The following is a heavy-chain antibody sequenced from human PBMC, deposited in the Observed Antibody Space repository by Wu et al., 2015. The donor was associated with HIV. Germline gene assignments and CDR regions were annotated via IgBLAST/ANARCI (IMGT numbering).Heavy chain of an antibody. J-gene: IGHJ6*03. V-gene: IGHV1-2*02. CDR3: ARALPSVRYYYYYMDV. Sequence: QVQLVQSGAEVKKPGASVKVSCKASGYTFTNYGINWVRQATGQGLEWMGWINTNNGGTKYAEKFQGRVTMTRDTSITTAYMELSSLRSEDTAVYYCARALPSVRYYYYYMDVWGKGTTVTVSS. CDR1: GYTFTNYG. CDR2: INTNNGGT.